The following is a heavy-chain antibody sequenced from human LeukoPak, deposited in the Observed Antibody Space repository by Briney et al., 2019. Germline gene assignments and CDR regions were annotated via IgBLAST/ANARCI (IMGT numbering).Heavy chain of an antibody. CDR2: IRNKANSYTT. CDR1: GFIFSDHY. CDR3: AREWDSGSYYLGYFDY. Sequence: GGSLRLSCAASGFIFSDHYMDWVRQAPGKGLEWVGRIRNKANSYTTEYAASVKGRFTISRDDSKNSLYLQMNSLKCEDTAVYYCAREWDSGSYYLGYFDYWGQGTLVTVSS. J-gene: IGHJ4*02. V-gene: IGHV3-72*01. D-gene: IGHD1-26*01.